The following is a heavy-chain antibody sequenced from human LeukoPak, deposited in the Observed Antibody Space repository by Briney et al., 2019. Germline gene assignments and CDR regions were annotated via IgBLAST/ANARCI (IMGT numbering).Heavy chain of an antibody. CDR2: INPDGSWT. CDR1: GFTFNSYW. D-gene: IGHD2-21*02. CDR3: ARYEQRPGVTASDP. V-gene: IGHV3-74*01. Sequence: PGGSLRLSCAASGFTFNSYWMVWFRQAPGKGLVWVSCINPDGSWTLHADSVKGRFAISRDYARNTLYLQMNSLGVEDTAVYCCARYEQRPGVTASDPGSQGTLVTVSS. J-gene: IGHJ5*02.